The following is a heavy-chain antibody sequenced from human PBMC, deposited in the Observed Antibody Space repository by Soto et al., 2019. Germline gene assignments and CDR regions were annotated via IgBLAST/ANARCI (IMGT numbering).Heavy chain of an antibody. Sequence: SETLSLTCAVYGGSFSGYYWSWIRQPPGKGLEWIGEINHSGSTNYNPSLKSRVTISVDTSKNQFSLKLSSVTAADTAVYYCARAPGGGYCSSTSCGRLDYWGQGTLDTVSS. CDR2: INHSGST. V-gene: IGHV4-34*01. J-gene: IGHJ4*02. CDR3: ARAPGGGYCSSTSCGRLDY. D-gene: IGHD2-2*01. CDR1: GGSFSGYY.